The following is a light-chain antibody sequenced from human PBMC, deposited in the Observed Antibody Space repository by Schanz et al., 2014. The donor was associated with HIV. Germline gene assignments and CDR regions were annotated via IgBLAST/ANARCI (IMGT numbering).Light chain of an antibody. CDR1: QSASIN. CDR2: AAS. CDR3: QQCSNSPLT. J-gene: IGKJ4*01. V-gene: IGKV3-20*01. Sequence: EYVLTQSPGTLSLSPGEGATLSCRASQSASINLAWYQQKPGQSPRLLIYAASNRAAGIPDRFSGGGSGTDFTLTISRLEPEDFAVYYCQQCSNSPLTFGGGTKVEIK.